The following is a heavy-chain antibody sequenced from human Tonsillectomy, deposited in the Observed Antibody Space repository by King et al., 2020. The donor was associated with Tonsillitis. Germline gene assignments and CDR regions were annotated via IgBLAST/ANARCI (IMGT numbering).Heavy chain of an antibody. CDR3: ARGSWSYDILTGYHSFFDY. Sequence: QLVQSGGGLVQPGGSLRLSCAASGFTFSSYWMSWVRQAPGKGLEWVANIKQDGSEKYYVDSVKGRFTISRDNAKNSLYLQMNSLRADDTAVYYCARGSWSYDILTGYHSFFDYWGQGTLVTVSS. J-gene: IGHJ4*02. CDR1: GFTFSSYW. V-gene: IGHV3-7*01. D-gene: IGHD3-9*01. CDR2: IKQDGSEK.